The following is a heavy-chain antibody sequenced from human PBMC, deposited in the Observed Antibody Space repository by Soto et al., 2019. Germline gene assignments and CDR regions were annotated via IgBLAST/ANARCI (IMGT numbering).Heavy chain of an antibody. V-gene: IGHV1-18*01. CDR3: ARDSQIFGYGGNSYYYYGMDV. Sequence: ASVKVSCKASGYTFTSYGISWVRQAPGQGLEWMGWISAYNGNTNYAQKLQGRVTMTTDTSTSTAYMELRSLRSDDTAVYYCARDSQIFGYGGNSYYYYGMDVWGQGTTVTVSS. D-gene: IGHD2-21*02. CDR1: GYTFTSYG. CDR2: ISAYNGNT. J-gene: IGHJ6*02.